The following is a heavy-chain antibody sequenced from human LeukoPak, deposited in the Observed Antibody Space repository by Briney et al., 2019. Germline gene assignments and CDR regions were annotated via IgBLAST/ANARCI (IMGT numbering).Heavy chain of an antibody. Sequence: SVTLSLTCAVYGGSFSGYYWSWIRQPPGKGLEGIGEINHSGSTNHNPSLKSRVTISVDTSKNQFSLKLSSVTAADTAVYYCARGYSSSWAGDQLDYWGQGTLVTVSS. V-gene: IGHV4-34*01. CDR2: INHSGST. CDR3: ARGYSSSWAGDQLDY. J-gene: IGHJ4*02. CDR1: GGSFSGYY. D-gene: IGHD6-13*01.